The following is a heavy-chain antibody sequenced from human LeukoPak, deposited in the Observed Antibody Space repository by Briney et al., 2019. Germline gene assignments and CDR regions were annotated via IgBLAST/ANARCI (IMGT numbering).Heavy chain of an antibody. V-gene: IGHV3-23*01. D-gene: IGHD2-8*01. J-gene: IGHJ5*02. Sequence: GGSLRLSCVVSGFTFSNNGMSWVRQARGKGLEWISGLTGSGSSVYYADSVRGRVTISRDNSRNTLYLHFDSLRADDTAVYYCAKGLNWFDPWGQGTLVTVSS. CDR3: AKGLNWFDP. CDR2: LTGSGSSV. CDR1: GFTFSNNG.